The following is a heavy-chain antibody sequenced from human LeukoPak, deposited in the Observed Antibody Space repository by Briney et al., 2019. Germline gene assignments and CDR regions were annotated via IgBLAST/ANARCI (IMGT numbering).Heavy chain of an antibody. CDR3: ARDGGNSGIDY. V-gene: IGHV3-30-3*01. Sequence: SGGPLRLSCAASGFTFSSYAMHWVRQAPGKGLEWVAVISYDGSNKYYADSVKGRFTISRDNSKNTLYLQMNSLRAEDTAVYYCARDGGNSGIDYWGQGTLVTVSS. CDR1: GFTFSSYA. CDR2: ISYDGSNK. J-gene: IGHJ4*02. D-gene: IGHD4-23*01.